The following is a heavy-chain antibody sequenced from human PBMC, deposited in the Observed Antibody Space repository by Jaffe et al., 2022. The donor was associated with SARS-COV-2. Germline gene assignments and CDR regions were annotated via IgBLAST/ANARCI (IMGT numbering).Heavy chain of an antibody. CDR2: ISDNSVYT. CDR3: GKVSHLVDY. V-gene: IGHV3-23*01. Sequence: EVHLLESGGGFVQPGGSLRLSCAASGFTFSSYAMNWARQAPGKGLEWVSAISDNSVYTYYADSVKGRFTITRDNSKNTLYLQMDSLRAEDTAVYYCGKVSHLVDYWGQGTLVSVSS. J-gene: IGHJ4*02. CDR1: GFTFSSYA.